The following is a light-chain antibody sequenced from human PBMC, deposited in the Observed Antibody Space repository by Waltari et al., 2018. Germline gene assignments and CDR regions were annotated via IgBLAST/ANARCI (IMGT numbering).Light chain of an antibody. CDR1: HSIDYW. V-gene: IGKV1-5*01. CDR2: DAS. CDR3: QQYRDYPLT. J-gene: IGKJ4*01. Sequence: DFQMTQSPSTLAASVGDRVTIACRASHSIDYWLAWYQQKPGKAPKLLIYDASNLDSGVPSRVSGSGSGTEFALTIGSLQPDDFATYYCQQYRDYPLTFGGGTNLEIK.